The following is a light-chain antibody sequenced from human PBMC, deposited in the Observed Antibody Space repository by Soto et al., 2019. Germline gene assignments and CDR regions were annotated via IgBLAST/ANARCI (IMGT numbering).Light chain of an antibody. CDR2: GAS. CDR3: QQYGGSPWT. V-gene: IGKV3-20*01. Sequence: EIVLTQSPGTLSLSPGERATLSCRASQSIVSNYLAWYQQKPGQAPRVLVYGASSRAINIPTRFSGSGSGTDFTLSISRLEPEDFAVYYCQQYGGSPWTFGQGTKVEIK. J-gene: IGKJ1*01. CDR1: QSIVSNY.